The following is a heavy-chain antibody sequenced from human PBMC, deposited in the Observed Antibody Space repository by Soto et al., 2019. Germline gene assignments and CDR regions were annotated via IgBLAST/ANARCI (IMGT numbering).Heavy chain of an antibody. J-gene: IGHJ6*02. CDR1: GYTFTSYG. V-gene: IGHV1-69*13. CDR2: IIPIFGTA. D-gene: IGHD6-19*01. Sequence: GASVKVSCKASGYTFTSYGISWVRQAPGQGLEWMGGIIPIFGTANYAQKFQGRVTITADESTSTAYMELSSLRSEDTAVYYCARDKAVTYYYGMDVWGQGTTVTVSS. CDR3: ARDKAVTYYYGMDV.